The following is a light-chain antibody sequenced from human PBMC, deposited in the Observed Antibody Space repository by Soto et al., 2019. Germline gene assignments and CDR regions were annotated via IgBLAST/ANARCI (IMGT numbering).Light chain of an antibody. CDR2: GNT. CDR3: LSFDSSLSVV. Sequence: QSVLTQPPSVSGAPGQRVTISCTGSSSNIGAGYDVHWYQQLPGRAPKLLIYGNTNRPSGVPDRFSGSKSGTSASLAITGLQAEDAAYYYCLSFDSSLSVVFGRGTKVTVL. CDR1: SSNIGAGYD. J-gene: IGLJ2*01. V-gene: IGLV1-40*01.